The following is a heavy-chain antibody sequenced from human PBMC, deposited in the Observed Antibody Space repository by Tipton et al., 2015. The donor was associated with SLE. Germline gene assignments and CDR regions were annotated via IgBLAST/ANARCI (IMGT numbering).Heavy chain of an antibody. CDR3: AKDRYSSNWYVFHGMDV. J-gene: IGHJ6*02. CDR1: GFTFGDYA. V-gene: IGHV3-9*01. CDR2: ISRNSGSI. Sequence: LSLTCAASGFTFGDYAMHWVRQVPGKGLEWVSGISRNSGSIGYADSVKGRVTISRDNAKNSLYLQMNSLRIEDTALYYCAKDRYSSNWYVFHGMDVWGQGTTVTVSS. D-gene: IGHD6-13*01.